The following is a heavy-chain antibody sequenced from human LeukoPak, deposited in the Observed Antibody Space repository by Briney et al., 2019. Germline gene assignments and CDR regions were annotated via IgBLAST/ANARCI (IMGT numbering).Heavy chain of an antibody. Sequence: GGSLRLSCAASGFIFSNHAMSWVRQAPGKGLQWVSGISGSGRATYYADSVKGRFTISRDNSENTLFLQMNSLRAEDTAVYYCTRDPIPYDSSGLYDYWGQGTLVTVSS. J-gene: IGHJ4*02. D-gene: IGHD3-22*01. CDR2: ISGSGRAT. V-gene: IGHV3-23*01. CDR1: GFIFSNHA. CDR3: TRDPIPYDSSGLYDY.